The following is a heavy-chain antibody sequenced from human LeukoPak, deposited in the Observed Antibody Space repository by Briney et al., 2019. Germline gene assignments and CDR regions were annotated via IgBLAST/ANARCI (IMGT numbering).Heavy chain of an antibody. V-gene: IGHV4-34*01. CDR3: ARHPRNYYGSGSYYSIGDY. D-gene: IGHD3-10*01. J-gene: IGHJ4*02. CDR2: INHSGST. CDR1: GGSFSGYY. Sequence: PSETLSLTCAVYGGSFSGYYWSWIRQPPGKGLEWIGEINHSGSTNYNPSLKSRVTISVDTSKNQFSLKLSSVTAADTAVYYCARHPRNYYGSGSYYSIGDYWGQGILVTVSS.